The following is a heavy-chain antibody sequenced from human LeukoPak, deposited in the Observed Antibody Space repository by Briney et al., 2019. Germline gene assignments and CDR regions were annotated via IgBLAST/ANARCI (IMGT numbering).Heavy chain of an antibody. CDR3: ARSIAVAGTFDY. D-gene: IGHD6-19*01. J-gene: IGHJ4*02. CDR1: GGSISSYY. CDR2: IYYSGST. Sequence: SETLSLTCTVSGGSISSYYWSWIRQPPGKGLEWIGYIYYSGSTNYNPPLKSRVTISVDTSKNQFSLKLSSVTAADTAVYYCARSIAVAGTFDYWGQGTLVTVSS. V-gene: IGHV4-59*01.